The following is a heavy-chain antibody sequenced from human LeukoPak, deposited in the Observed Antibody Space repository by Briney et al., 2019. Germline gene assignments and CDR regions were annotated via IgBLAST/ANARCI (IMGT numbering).Heavy chain of an antibody. Sequence: GRSLRLSCAASGFTFNTYVIHWVRQAPGKGLEWVADISYDGSNKYYADSVKGRFTISRDNSKNTGYLQMNSLRAEDTAVYYCANTRSGGFQPDYWGQGTLVTVSS. CDR1: GFTFNTYV. J-gene: IGHJ4*02. CDR3: ANTRSGGFQPDY. CDR2: ISYDGSNK. V-gene: IGHV3-30*04. D-gene: IGHD2-15*01.